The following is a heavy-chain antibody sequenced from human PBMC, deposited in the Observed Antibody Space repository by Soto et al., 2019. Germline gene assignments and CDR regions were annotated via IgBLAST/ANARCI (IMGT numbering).Heavy chain of an antibody. CDR3: LVYDFWSGSRHWFDP. J-gene: IGHJ5*02. CDR1: GGSISSYY. V-gene: IGHV4-59*08. D-gene: IGHD3-3*01. CDR2: IYYSGST. Sequence: SETLSLTCTVSGGSISSYYWSWIRQPPGKGLEWIGYIYYSGSTNYNPSLKSRVIISVDTSKNQFSLKLSSVTAADTAVYYCLVYDFWSGSRHWFDPWGQGTLVTVSS.